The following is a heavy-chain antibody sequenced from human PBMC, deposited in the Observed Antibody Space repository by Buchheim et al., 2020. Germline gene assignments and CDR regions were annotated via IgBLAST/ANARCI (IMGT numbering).Heavy chain of an antibody. J-gene: IGHJ6*02. D-gene: IGHD4-23*01. CDR2: INHSGST. V-gene: IGHV4-34*01. CDR3: ARGLWGTTKRIGGNGLRNYYYYGMDV. Sequence: QVQLQQWGAGLLKPSETLSLTCAVYGGSFSGYYWSWIRQPPGKGLEWIGEINHSGSTNYNPSLKSRVTISVDTSTNQFSLKLSSVTAADTAVYYCARGLWGTTKRIGGNGLRNYYYYGMDVWGQGTT. CDR1: GGSFSGYY.